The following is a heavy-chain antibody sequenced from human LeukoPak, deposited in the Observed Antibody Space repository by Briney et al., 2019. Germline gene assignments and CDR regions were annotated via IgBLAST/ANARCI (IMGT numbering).Heavy chain of an antibody. CDR2: ISGDGDNT. CDR1: GFTLDDSA. D-gene: IGHD1-26*01. Sequence: GGSLRLSCVASGFTLDDSALHWGRQAPGKGLEWVSLISGDGDNTYYADSVEGRFTFSRDTSTNSLYLQMSSLRAEDTAFYYCAKGVRSGTYYNCFDPWGQGTLVTVSS. J-gene: IGHJ5*02. V-gene: IGHV3-43*02. CDR3: AKGVRSGTYYNCFDP.